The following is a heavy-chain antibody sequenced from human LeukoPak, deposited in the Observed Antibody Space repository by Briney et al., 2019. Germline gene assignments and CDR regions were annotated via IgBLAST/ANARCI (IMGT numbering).Heavy chain of an antibody. Sequence: GGSLRLSCAASGFTFSGSAMSWVRQAPGKGLEWVSVISVGGLSTFYADSVKGRFTISRGNSKNTLYLRMNSLRAEDTAVYYCAKLGATVLTPLDYWGQGTLVTVSS. CDR1: GFTFSGSA. V-gene: IGHV3-23*01. CDR2: ISVGGLST. J-gene: IGHJ4*02. CDR3: AKLGATVLTPLDY. D-gene: IGHD4-23*01.